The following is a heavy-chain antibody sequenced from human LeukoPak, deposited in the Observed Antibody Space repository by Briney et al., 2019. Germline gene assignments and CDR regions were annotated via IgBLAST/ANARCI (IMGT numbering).Heavy chain of an antibody. CDR1: GFTFSNAW. CDR3: TTDGSGSYKRRWDV. J-gene: IGHJ6*02. V-gene: IGHV3-15*01. Sequence: PGGSLRLSCAASGFTFSNAWMSWVRQAPGKGLEWVGRIKSKTDGGTTDYAAPVKGRFTISRDDSKNTLYVQMNSLKTEDTAVYYCTTDGSGSYKRRWDVWGQGTTVTVSS. D-gene: IGHD3-10*01. CDR2: IKSKTDGGTT.